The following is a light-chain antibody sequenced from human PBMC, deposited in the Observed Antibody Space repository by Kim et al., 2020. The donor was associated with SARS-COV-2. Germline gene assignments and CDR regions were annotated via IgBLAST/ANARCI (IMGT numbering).Light chain of an antibody. V-gene: IGLV1-40*01. CDR1: RSNIGAGYD. CDR3: QSYDSSLSGSYV. Sequence: RVTISCTGRRSNIGAGYDVHWYQQLPGTAPNLLIYGNSNRPSGVPDRFSGSNSGTSASLAITGLQAEDEADYYCQSYDSSLSGSYVFGTGTKVTVL. CDR2: GNS. J-gene: IGLJ1*01.